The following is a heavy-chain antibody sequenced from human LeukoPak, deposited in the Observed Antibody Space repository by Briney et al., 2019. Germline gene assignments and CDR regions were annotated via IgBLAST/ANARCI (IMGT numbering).Heavy chain of an antibody. D-gene: IGHD3-10*01. CDR1: GFTFTDYY. CDR3: AKDSTAGVYYYYGMDV. J-gene: IGHJ6*02. V-gene: IGHV3-23*01. CDR2: ISGSGGST. Sequence: PGGSLRLSCAAPGFTFTDYYMSWIRQAPGKGLEWVSAISGSGGSTYYADSVKGRFTISRDNSKNTLYLQMNSLRAEDTAVYYCAKDSTAGVYYYYGMDVWGQGTTVTVSS.